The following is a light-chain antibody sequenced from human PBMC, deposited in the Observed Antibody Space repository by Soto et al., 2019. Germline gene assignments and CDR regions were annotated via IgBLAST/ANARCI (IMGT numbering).Light chain of an antibody. CDR3: QQYSTLPHT. CDR1: QSVSNSF. J-gene: IGKJ2*01. V-gene: IGKV3-20*01. CDR2: GIS. Sequence: ESVLTQSPDTLSLSPGERATLSCRTSQSVSNSFFAWYQQKPGQAPRLLIYGISTRATGIPDRFSGSGSGTDFTLTLSRLEPEDFVVYFCQQYSTLPHTFGHGTKLEVK.